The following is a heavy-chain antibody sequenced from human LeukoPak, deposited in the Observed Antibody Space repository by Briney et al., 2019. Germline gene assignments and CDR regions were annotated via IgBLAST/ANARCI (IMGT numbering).Heavy chain of an antibody. CDR2: IYSGGST. CDR3: AREMVYYYGMDV. D-gene: IGHD2-8*01. V-gene: IGHV3-66*01. J-gene: IGHJ6*02. CDR1: GFTASSNY. Sequence: PGGSLRLSCAASGFTASSNYMSWVRQAPGKGLEWVSVIYSGGSTYYADSVKGRFTISRDNSKNTMYLQMNSLRAEDTAVYYCAREMVYYYGMDVWGQGTTVTVSS.